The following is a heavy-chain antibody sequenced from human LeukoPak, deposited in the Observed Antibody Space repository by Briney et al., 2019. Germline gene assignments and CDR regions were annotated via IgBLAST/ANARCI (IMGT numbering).Heavy chain of an antibody. V-gene: IGHV3-23*01. CDR1: GFAFNTHA. CDR3: ARSQWDLTYYLGS. CDR2: ISARGDVT. J-gene: IGHJ4*02. D-gene: IGHD1-26*01. Sequence: GGSLRLSCAASGFAFNTHAMTWVRQAPGKGLEWVSHISARGDVTYYADSVEGRFTISRDNSNNTLFLHMSSLIGEATAVYYCARSQWDLTYYLGSWDQGTLVAVPS.